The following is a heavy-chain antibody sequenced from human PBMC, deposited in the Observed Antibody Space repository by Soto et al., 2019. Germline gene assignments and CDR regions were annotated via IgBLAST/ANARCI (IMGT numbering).Heavy chain of an antibody. CDR3: AKYQPMTQPRPYFDY. Sequence: EVQLLESGGDLIQPGGSLRLSYAASGFTFSSYAMSWVRQAPGKGLGWVSAISSSGGSTFYADSVKGRFTIPRDNSRNTLYLQMNSLRAEDTAIYYCAKYQPMTQPRPYFDYWGQGTLVTVSS. V-gene: IGHV3-23*01. D-gene: IGHD3-22*01. J-gene: IGHJ4*02. CDR1: GFTFSSYA. CDR2: ISSSGGST.